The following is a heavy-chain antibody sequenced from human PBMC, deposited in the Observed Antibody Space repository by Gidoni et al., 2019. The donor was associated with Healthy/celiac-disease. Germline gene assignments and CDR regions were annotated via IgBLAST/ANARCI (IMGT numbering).Heavy chain of an antibody. CDR1: GFTFSSYS. Sequence: EVQLVESGGGLVKPGGSLSPPCPAPGFTFSSYSMNWVRQAPGKGLEWVSSISSSSSYIYYADSVKGRFTISRDNAKNSLYLQMNSLRAEDTAVYYCASMGYQLLSRYWGQGTLVTVSS. D-gene: IGHD2-2*01. CDR2: ISSSSSYI. V-gene: IGHV3-21*01. CDR3: ASMGYQLLSRY. J-gene: IGHJ4*02.